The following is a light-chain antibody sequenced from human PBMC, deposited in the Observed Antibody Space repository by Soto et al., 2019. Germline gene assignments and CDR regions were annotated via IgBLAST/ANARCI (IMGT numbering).Light chain of an antibody. J-gene: IGKJ2*01. CDR1: QNLLFTSNNKNS. V-gene: IGKV4-1*01. CDR3: QQYHTTPNT. Sequence: DVVMTQSPATLAVSLGERAAINCKSSQNLLFTSNNKNSLAWYQQKPGQPPKLLIYWASTRESGAPDRFSGSGSGRDFTLTISSLHAADVAVYYCQQYHTTPNTFGQGTKLEIK. CDR2: WAS.